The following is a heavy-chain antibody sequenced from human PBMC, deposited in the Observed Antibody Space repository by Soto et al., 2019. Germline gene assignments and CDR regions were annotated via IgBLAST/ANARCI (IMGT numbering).Heavy chain of an antibody. Sequence: QVQLVQAGAEVKKPGGSVKCACKTAGYTFHNYGINWVRQPPGQGLDWMGWIIANKGNRNYAQKFQGRVTLTIDRSTTTAYMELRSLASDDSAVYYCARVIELYVGPTWDLIDYWGQGPLVTVSS. CDR2: IIANKGNR. J-gene: IGHJ4*02. D-gene: IGHD1-26*01. CDR1: GYTFHNYG. CDR3: ARVIELYVGPTWDLIDY. V-gene: IGHV1-18*01.